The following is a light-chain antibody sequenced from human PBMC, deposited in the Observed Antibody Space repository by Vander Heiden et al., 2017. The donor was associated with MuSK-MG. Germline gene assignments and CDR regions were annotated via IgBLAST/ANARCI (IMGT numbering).Light chain of an antibody. CDR3: QQYYQRGLTWT. CDR1: QSVSSN. CDR2: GAS. Sequence: EIVMTQSPATLSVSPGERATLSCRASQSVSSNLAWYQQKPGQAPRLLIYGASTRATGIQARFSCSADGTEIPLPIRSQHSQEFAGSYCQQYYQRGLTWTFGQGTKVEIK. V-gene: IGKV3-15*01. J-gene: IGKJ1*01.